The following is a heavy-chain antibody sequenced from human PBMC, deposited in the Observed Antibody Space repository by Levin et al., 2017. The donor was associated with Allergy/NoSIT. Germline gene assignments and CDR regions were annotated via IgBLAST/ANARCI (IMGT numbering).Heavy chain of an antibody. CDR3: ARDFEWYYYDSSGYSSWYFDR. Sequence: GGSLRLSCAASGFTFSSYGMHWVRQAPGKGLEWVAVIWYDGSNKYYADSVKGRFTISRDNSKNTLYLQMNSLRAEDTAVYYCARDFEWYYYDSSGYSSWYFDRWGRGTLVTVSS. D-gene: IGHD3-22*01. V-gene: IGHV3-33*01. J-gene: IGHJ2*01. CDR1: GFTFSSYG. CDR2: IWYDGSNK.